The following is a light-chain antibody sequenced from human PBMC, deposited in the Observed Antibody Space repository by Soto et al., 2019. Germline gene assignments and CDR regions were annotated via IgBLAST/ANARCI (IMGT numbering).Light chain of an antibody. V-gene: IGLV2-14*03. CDR2: DVS. Sequence: QSVLTQPASVSGSPGQSITISCTETSSDVGSHNYVSWYQQHPGKAPKLVIYDVSDRPSGISNRFSGSKSGNTASLTISGLHPDDEADYYCSSFTGTSTVFGGGTKVTVL. CDR3: SSFTGTSTV. CDR1: SSDVGSHNY. J-gene: IGLJ2*01.